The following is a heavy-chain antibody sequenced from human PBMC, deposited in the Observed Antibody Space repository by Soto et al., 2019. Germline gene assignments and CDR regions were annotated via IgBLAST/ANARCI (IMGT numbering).Heavy chain of an antibody. CDR2: IYYSGST. V-gene: IGHV4-59*08. CDR3: ARHPTGGLAGAYDI. J-gene: IGHJ3*02. D-gene: IGHD4-4*01. Sequence: SETLSLTCTVSGGSISSYYWSWIRQPPGKGLEWIGYIYYSGSTNYNPSLKSRVTISVDTSKNQFSLKLSSVTAADTAVYYCARHPTGGLAGAYDIWGQGTMVTVSS. CDR1: GGSISSYY.